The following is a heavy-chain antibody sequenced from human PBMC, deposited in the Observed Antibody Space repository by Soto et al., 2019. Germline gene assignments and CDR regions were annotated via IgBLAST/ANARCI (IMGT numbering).Heavy chain of an antibody. Sequence: PGGSLRLSCAASGFTFSSYSMNWVRQAPGKGLEWVSSISSSSSYIYYADSVKGRFTISRDNAKNSLYLQMNSLRAEDTAVYYCARGRRFSESYYAARPNWFDPSGQGTLVTVSS. D-gene: IGHD1-26*01. V-gene: IGHV3-21*01. CDR1: GFTFSSYS. CDR3: ARGRRFSESYYAARPNWFDP. J-gene: IGHJ5*02. CDR2: ISSSSSYI.